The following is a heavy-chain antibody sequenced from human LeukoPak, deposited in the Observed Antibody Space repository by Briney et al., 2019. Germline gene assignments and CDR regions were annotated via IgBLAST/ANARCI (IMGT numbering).Heavy chain of an antibody. D-gene: IGHD3-22*01. Sequence: ASVKVSCKASGYTFTDYYMHWVRQAPGQGLEWMGWINPNSGGTNYAQKFQGRVTMTRDTSISTAYMELSRLRSDDTAVYYCARVAPYYDSSDWFDPWGQGTLVTVSS. CDR1: GYTFTDYY. J-gene: IGHJ5*02. CDR2: INPNSGGT. CDR3: ARVAPYYDSSDWFDP. V-gene: IGHV1-2*02.